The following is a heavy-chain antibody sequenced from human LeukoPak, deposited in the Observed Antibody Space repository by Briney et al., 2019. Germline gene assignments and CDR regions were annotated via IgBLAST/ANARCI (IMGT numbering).Heavy chain of an antibody. J-gene: IGHJ6*04. CDR3: ARGPSPVVPAARSSSYYYYGTDV. CDR1: GGSFSGYY. CDR2: INHSGST. Sequence: SETLSLTCAVYGGSFSGYYWSWIRQPPGKGLEWIGEINHSGSTNYNPSLKSRVTISVDTSKNQFSPKLSSVTAADTAVYYCARGPSPVVPAARSSSYYYYGTDVWGKGTTVTVSS. D-gene: IGHD2-2*01. V-gene: IGHV4-34*01.